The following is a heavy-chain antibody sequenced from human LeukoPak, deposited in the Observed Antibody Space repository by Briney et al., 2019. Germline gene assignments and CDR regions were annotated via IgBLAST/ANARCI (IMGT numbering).Heavy chain of an antibody. V-gene: IGHV3-74*01. CDR1: GFTFSSYW. J-gene: IGHJ4*02. CDR2: INSYGSST. CDR3: ASTWGHYYDSSGYYALSFDY. D-gene: IGHD3-22*01. Sequence: GGSLRLSCAASGFTFSSYWMHWVRQAPGKGLVWVSRINSYGSSTSYADSVKGRFTISRDNAKNTLYLQMNSLRAEDTAVYYCASTWGHYYDSSGYYALSFDYWGQGTLVTVSS.